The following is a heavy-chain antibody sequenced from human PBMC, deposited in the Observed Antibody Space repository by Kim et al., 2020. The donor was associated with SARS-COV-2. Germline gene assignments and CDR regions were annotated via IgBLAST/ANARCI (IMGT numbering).Heavy chain of an antibody. Sequence: YADSVKGRFTISRDNAKNSLYLQMNSLRAEDTAVYYCARGRYDSVGAFDIWGQGTMVTVSS. CDR3: ARGRYDSVGAFDI. D-gene: IGHD3-22*01. J-gene: IGHJ3*02. V-gene: IGHV3-48*03.